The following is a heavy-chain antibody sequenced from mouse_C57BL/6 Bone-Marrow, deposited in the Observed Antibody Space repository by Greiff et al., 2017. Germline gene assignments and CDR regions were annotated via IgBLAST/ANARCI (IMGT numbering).Heavy chain of an antibody. D-gene: IGHD2-4*01. J-gene: IGHJ3*01. CDR3: ARSREYYDRSGFAY. CDR1: GYTFTSYG. Sequence: VQLQQSGAELARPGASVKLSCKASGYTFTSYGISWVKQRTGQGLEWIGEIYPRSGNTYYNEKFKGKATLTADKSSSTAYMELRSLTSEDSAVYFCARSREYYDRSGFAYWGQGTLVTVSA. CDR2: IYPRSGNT. V-gene: IGHV1-81*01.